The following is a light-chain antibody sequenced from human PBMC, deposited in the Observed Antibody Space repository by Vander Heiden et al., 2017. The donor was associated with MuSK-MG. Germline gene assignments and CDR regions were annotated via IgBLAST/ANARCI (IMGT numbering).Light chain of an antibody. CDR2: GSS. J-gene: IGLJ2*01. V-gene: IGLV1-40*01. CDR1: SPTPGAGYH. CDR3: QSYDSSLSDVI. Sequence: SALPPPPSVSRHPVHRVTISCHGTSPTPGAGYHFPWHPPLPGTAPTLLIVGSSNRPSGVPDRVSVSKSGTASSLAITGRQAEDEADDYCQSYDSSLSDVIFGGGTKLTVL.